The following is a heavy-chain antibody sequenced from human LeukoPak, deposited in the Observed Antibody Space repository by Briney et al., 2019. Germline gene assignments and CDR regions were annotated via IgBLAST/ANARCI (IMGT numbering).Heavy chain of an antibody. V-gene: IGHV3-30-3*01. CDR2: ISYDGSNK. Sequence: GGSLRLSCAASGFTFSSYAMHWVRQAPGKGLEWVAVISYDGSNKYYADSVKGRFTISRDNSKNTLYLQMNSLRAEDTAVYYRARVGRSGYDSSGYYGATLKYWGQGTLVTVSS. D-gene: IGHD3-22*01. CDR3: ARVGRSGYDSSGYYGATLKY. J-gene: IGHJ4*02. CDR1: GFTFSSYA.